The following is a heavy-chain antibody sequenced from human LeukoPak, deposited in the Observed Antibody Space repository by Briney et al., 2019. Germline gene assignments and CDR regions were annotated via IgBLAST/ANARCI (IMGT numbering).Heavy chain of an antibody. CDR1: GFTFSSYS. V-gene: IGHV3-20*04. Sequence: GGSLRLSCAASGFTFSSYSMNWVRQAPGKGLEWVSSINWNGGNTAYADSVKGRFTISRDTAKDSLYLQLNSLRAEDTALYYCAIHRGWLQYIDYWGQGTLVTVSS. J-gene: IGHJ4*02. D-gene: IGHD5-24*01. CDR3: AIHRGWLQYIDY. CDR2: INWNGGNT.